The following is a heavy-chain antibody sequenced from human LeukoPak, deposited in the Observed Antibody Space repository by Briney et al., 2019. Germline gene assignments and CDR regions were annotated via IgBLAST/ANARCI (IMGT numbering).Heavy chain of an antibody. V-gene: IGHV3-7*04. Sequence: GGPLRLSCAASGLTSSTSWMAWTRHAPGKALEWVGNIRRGGAVGSYADSVEGRFSVSRDNAENSLYLQLRSLRVEDTGVYYCARDVGGGYHLFTESHSGQGTLVTV. J-gene: IGHJ4*02. D-gene: IGHD3-22*01. CDR1: GLTSSTSW. CDR2: IRRGGAVG. CDR3: ARDVGGGYHLFTESH.